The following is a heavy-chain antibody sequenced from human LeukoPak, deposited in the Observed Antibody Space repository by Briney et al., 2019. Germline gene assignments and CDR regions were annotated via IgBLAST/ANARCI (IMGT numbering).Heavy chain of an antibody. CDR3: AKGHIVGAITEFDY. V-gene: IGHV3-43*01. Sequence: TGGSLGLSCAASGFTFDDYTMHWVRQTPGKGLEWVSLISWDGGSTYYADSVKGRFTISRDNSKNSLYLQMNSLRTEDTALYYCAKGHIVGAITEFDYWGQGTLVTVSS. CDR1: GFTFDDYT. CDR2: ISWDGGST. D-gene: IGHD1-26*01. J-gene: IGHJ4*02.